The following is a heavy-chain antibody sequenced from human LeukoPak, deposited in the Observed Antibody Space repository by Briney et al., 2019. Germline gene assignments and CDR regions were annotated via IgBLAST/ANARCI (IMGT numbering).Heavy chain of an antibody. CDR2: ISSSSGTT. D-gene: IGHD3-10*01. Sequence: QPGGSLRLSCAASGFTLSSYSMNWVRQAPGKGLEWVSYISSSSGTTYYADSVKGRFTISRDNAKNSLYLQMNSLRAEDTAVYYCARLAGIWFGEPDHDAFDIWGQGTMVTVSS. V-gene: IGHV3-48*01. CDR1: GFTLSSYS. J-gene: IGHJ3*02. CDR3: ARLAGIWFGEPDHDAFDI.